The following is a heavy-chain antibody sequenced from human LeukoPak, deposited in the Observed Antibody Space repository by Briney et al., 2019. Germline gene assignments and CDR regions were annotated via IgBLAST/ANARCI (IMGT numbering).Heavy chain of an antibody. V-gene: IGHV3-30*18. Sequence: GRSLRVSCAASGFTFSGYGMHWVRQAPGKGLEWVAVISYDGSYKYYADSVQGRFTISRDNSKNTLYLQMNSLRPDDTAVYYCAKWDFDYWGQGTLVTVSS. CDR3: AKWDFDY. CDR2: ISYDGSYK. J-gene: IGHJ4*02. CDR1: GFTFSGYG.